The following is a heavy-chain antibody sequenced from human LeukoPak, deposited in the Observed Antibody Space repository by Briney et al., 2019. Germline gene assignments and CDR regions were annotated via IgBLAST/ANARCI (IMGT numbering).Heavy chain of an antibody. CDR1: GFTFSSHW. Sequence: GGSLRLSCEASGFTFSSHWMSWVRQAPGKGLEWVAIIKQDGSEKDYVDSVTGRFTIPRGNAKNPLYLQMNSLRDEDTAVYYCARDTSAWRYGMDVWGQGTTVTVSS. J-gene: IGHJ6*02. CDR2: IKQDGSEK. V-gene: IGHV3-7*01. D-gene: IGHD6-19*01. CDR3: ARDTSAWRYGMDV.